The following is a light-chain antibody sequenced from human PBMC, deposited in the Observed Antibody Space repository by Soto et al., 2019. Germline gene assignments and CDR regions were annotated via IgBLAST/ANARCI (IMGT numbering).Light chain of an antibody. CDR1: QSVRRSS. J-gene: IGKJ1*01. Sequence: EIVLTQSPGTLSLSPGERASLSCRASQSVRRSSLAWYQQKTGQPPRLLIYGASSRATGIPDRFSGSGSGTDFTLTISRLEPEDFAVYFCQQYGDSPDTDRWTFGPGTKVEIK. V-gene: IGKV3-20*01. CDR2: GAS. CDR3: QQYGDSPDTDRWT.